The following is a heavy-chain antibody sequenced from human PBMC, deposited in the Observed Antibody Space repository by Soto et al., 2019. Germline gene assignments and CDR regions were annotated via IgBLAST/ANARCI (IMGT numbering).Heavy chain of an antibody. J-gene: IGHJ6*02. CDR1: GGSISSYY. Sequence: SETLSLTCTVSGGSISSYYWSWIRQPPGKGLEWIGYIYYSGSTNYNPSLKSRVTISVDTSKNQFSLKLSSVTAADTAVYYCARNPSSVAARRNYYYYGMDVWGQGTTVTVS. CDR3: ARNPSSVAARRNYYYYGMDV. D-gene: IGHD6-6*01. V-gene: IGHV4-59*01. CDR2: IYYSGST.